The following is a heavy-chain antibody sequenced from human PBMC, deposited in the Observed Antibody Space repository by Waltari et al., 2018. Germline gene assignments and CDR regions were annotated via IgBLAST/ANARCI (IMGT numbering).Heavy chain of an antibody. D-gene: IGHD3-22*01. CDR3: AKDYFSTMTAYFDF. Sequence: EVRFVESGGDLVQPGGSLGLTCAGSGLLFSSFARSWVRQSPGKGLEWVATISGRGDNTHYADSMKGRFTISRDNSKNTLYLQMTSLRVDDSAIYYCAKDYFSTMTAYFDFWGQGTLVTVSS. V-gene: IGHV3-23*04. CDR2: ISGRGDNT. CDR1: GLLFSSFA. J-gene: IGHJ4*02.